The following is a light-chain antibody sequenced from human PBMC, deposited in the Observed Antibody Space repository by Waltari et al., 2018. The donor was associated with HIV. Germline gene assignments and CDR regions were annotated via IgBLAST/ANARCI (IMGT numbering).Light chain of an antibody. CDR1: QSVGSY. J-gene: IGKJ1*01. V-gene: IGKV3-11*01. Sequence: EIVLIQSPVTVSLSPGERATLSCSASQSVGSYLAWYQQKAGQAPRLLIYCASHSATGIPARFTGSGSGTDFTLTISSLEPADVAVYYCQQRSNWPRTFGQGTKVEIK. CDR3: QQRSNWPRT. CDR2: CAS.